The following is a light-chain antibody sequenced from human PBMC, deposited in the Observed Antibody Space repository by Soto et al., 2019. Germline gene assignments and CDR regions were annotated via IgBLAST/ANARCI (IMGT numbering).Light chain of an antibody. CDR2: DAS. Sequence: DIQMTQSPSMLSASVGDRVTIACRASQSIRRWLAWYQQKPGKAPKLLIFDASTLESGVPSRFSGRGSETEFTLTISSLQPADFATYYCQQYNSYSPATFGQGTKVEIK. CDR1: QSIRRW. V-gene: IGKV1-5*01. CDR3: QQYNSYSPAT. J-gene: IGKJ1*01.